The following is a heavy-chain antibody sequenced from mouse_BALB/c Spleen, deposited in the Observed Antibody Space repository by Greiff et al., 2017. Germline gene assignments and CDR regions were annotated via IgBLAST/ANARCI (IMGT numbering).Heavy chain of an antibody. CDR2: ISYSGST. V-gene: IGHV3-2*02. CDR3: ARTITTGGAMDY. D-gene: IGHD1-1*01. CDR1: GYSITSDYA. Sequence: DVQLQESGPGLVKPSQSLSLTCTVTGYSITSDYAWNWIRQFPGNKLEWMGYISYSGSTSYNPSLKSRISITRDTSKNQFFLQLNSVTTEDTATYYCARTITTGGAMDYWGQGTSVTVSS. J-gene: IGHJ4*01.